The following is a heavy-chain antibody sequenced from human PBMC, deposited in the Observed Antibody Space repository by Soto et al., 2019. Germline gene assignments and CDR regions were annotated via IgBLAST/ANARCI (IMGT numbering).Heavy chain of an antibody. CDR2: ISGSGGST. D-gene: IGHD2-2*01. V-gene: IGHV3-23*01. J-gene: IGHJ4*02. CDR3: AKGPGGYCSSTSCYPGLN. Sequence: GGSLRLSCAASGFTFSSYAMSWVRQAPGKGLEWVSAISGSGGSTYYADSVKGRFTISRDNSKNTLYLQMNSLRAEDTAVYYCAKGPGGYCSSTSCYPGLNWGQGTLVTVSS. CDR1: GFTFSSYA.